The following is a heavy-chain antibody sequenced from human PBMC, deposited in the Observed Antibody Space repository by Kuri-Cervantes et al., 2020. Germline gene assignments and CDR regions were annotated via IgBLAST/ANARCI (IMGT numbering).Heavy chain of an antibody. J-gene: IGHJ4*02. CDR1: GGSISSYY. V-gene: IGHV4-59*08. CDR2: IYYSGST. Sequence: GSLRLSCTVSGGSISSYYWSWIRQPPGKGLEWIGYIYYSGSTNYNPSLKSRVTISVDTSKNQFSLKLSSVTAADTAVYYCARRGYSYGDFDYWGQGTLVTVSS. CDR3: ARRGYSYGDFDY. D-gene: IGHD5-18*01.